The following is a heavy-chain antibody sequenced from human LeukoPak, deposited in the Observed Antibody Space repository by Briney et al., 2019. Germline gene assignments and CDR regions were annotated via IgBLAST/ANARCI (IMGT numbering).Heavy chain of an antibody. CDR2: ISSSSNYI. CDR1: GFTFSSYS. CDR3: ARDLVGATTTEIDY. J-gene: IGHJ4*02. D-gene: IGHD1-26*01. V-gene: IGHV3-21*01. Sequence: GGSLRLSCAASGFTFSSYSMNWVRQAPGKGLEWVSSISSSSNYIYYADSVKGRFAISRDNAKNSLYLQMNSLRAEDTAVYYCARDLVGATTTEIDYWGQGTLVTVSS.